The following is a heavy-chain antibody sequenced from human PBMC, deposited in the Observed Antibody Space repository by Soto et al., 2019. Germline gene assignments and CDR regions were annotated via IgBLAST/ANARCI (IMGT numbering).Heavy chain of an antibody. V-gene: IGHV1-8*01. CDR1: GYTFTSYD. Sequence: ASVKVSCKASGYTFTSYDVTWVRQAPGQGLEWMGWMNPNSGNTGYAQKFQGRVTMTRDTSISTAYMELSSLTTDDTAVYYCARFAIQTADDDYYYYHYMDVWGKGTTVTVSS. D-gene: IGHD6-25*01. CDR2: MNPNSGNT. CDR3: ARFAIQTADDDYYYYHYMDV. J-gene: IGHJ6*03.